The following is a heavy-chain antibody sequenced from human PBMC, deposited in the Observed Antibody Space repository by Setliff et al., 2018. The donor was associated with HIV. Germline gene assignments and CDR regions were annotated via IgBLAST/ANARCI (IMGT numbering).Heavy chain of an antibody. CDR2: IYPGDSDT. J-gene: IGHJ4*02. CDR3: ARQASWGYYFDY. V-gene: IGHV5-51*01. Sequence: ESLKISCKGSGYSFTNYWIAWLRQMPGKGLECMGIIYPGDSDTRYSPSFQGQVSISADKSINTAYLQWSSLKASDTAMYYCARQASWGYYFDYWGQGTLVTVSS. CDR1: GYSFTNYW. D-gene: IGHD3-16*01.